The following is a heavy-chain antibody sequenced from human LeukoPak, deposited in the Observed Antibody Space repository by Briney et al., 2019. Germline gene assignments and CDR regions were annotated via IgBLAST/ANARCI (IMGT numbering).Heavy chain of an antibody. CDR1: GFTFSSYG. V-gene: IGHV3-33*01. D-gene: IGHD6-13*01. CDR3: ARDRAAADLDY. Sequence: GGSLRLSCAASGFTFSSYGMHWVRQAPGKGLEWLAVIWYDASNKFYADSVKGRFTIYRDNSKNTLYLQMNSLRAEDTAVYYCARDRAAADLDYWGQGTLVTVSS. CDR2: IWYDASNK. J-gene: IGHJ4*02.